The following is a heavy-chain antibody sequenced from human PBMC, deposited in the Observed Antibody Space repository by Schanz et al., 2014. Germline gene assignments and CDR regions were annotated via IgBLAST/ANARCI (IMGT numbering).Heavy chain of an antibody. Sequence: EVQLLESGGGLVQPGESLRLSCLASGFTFSTTWMNWVRQAPGKGLEWISYISSGSSTIHYADSVKGRFTISRDNAKNSLFLQMNSLRAEDTAIYYCATSYSSSSYFYVMDVWGQGTTVTVSS. CDR2: ISSGSSTI. J-gene: IGHJ6*02. D-gene: IGHD6-6*01. CDR1: GFTFSTTW. V-gene: IGHV3-48*04. CDR3: ATSYSSSSYFYVMDV.